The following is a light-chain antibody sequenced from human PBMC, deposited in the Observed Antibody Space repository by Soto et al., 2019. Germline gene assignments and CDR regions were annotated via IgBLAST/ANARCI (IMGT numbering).Light chain of an antibody. V-gene: IGKV3-11*01. CDR2: DAS. Sequence: EVVLTQSPATLSLSPGEKATLSCRASQDIKTYLGWYQQKPGQPPRLLIYDASNRASGIPARFSGSGSGTDFTLTINILEPEEFAHYCCQHRYSCPLTFGAGNKVELQ. CDR1: QDIKTY. J-gene: IGKJ4*01. CDR3: QHRYSCPLT.